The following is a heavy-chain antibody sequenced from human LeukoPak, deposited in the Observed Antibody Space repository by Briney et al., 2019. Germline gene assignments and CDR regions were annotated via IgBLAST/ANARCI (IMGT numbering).Heavy chain of an antibody. CDR1: GGSFSGYY. CDR2: INHSGST. Sequence: SETLSLTCAVYGGSFSGYYWSWIRQPPGKGLEWIGEINHSGSTNYNPSLKSRVTISVGTSKNQFSLKLSSVTAADTAVYYCASLTSADPWGQGTLVTVSS. J-gene: IGHJ5*02. V-gene: IGHV4-34*01. CDR3: ASLTSADP.